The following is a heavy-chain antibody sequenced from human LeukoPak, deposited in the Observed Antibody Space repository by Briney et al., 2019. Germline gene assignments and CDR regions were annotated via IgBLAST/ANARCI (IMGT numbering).Heavy chain of an antibody. J-gene: IGHJ5*02. CDR2: ISGSGNTI. Sequence: GGSLRLSCAASGFIFSSYSMTWTRQAPGKGLEWVSYISGSGNTIYYADSVKGRFTISRDNTKNSLYLQMNSLRAEDTAVYYCARYQYGSGSPYNWFDPWGLGTLVTVSS. V-gene: IGHV3-11*01. CDR1: GFIFSSYS. CDR3: ARYQYGSGSPYNWFDP. D-gene: IGHD3-10*01.